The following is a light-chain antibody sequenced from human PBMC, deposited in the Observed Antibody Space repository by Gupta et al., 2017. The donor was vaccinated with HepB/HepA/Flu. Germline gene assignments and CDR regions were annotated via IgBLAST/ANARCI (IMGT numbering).Light chain of an antibody. CDR3: QTWGTGFVV. CDR2: LNSDGSH. CDR1: SGHSNYA. Sequence: QLLLTQSPSASASLGASVKLTCTLSSGHSNYAIAWHQQKPNKGPRYLMKLNSDGSHTKGDGIPDRFSGSSSGAERFLTISSLQSEDEAEYYCQTWGTGFVVFGGGTNLTVL. J-gene: IGLJ3*02. V-gene: IGLV4-69*01.